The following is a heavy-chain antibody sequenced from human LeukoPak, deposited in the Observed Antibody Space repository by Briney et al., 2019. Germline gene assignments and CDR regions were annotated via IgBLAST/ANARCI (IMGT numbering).Heavy chain of an antibody. D-gene: IGHD4-23*01. V-gene: IGHV3-7*03. CDR2: IKPDGSQK. Sequence: GGSLRLSCAASGFTFSFYWMTWVRQAPGKGLEWVANIKPDGSQKYCVDSLKGRFTISADNSRNMVYLQMNGLRAEDTAVYYCARTGGGNSGPFDYWGQGTLVTVS. CDR1: GFTFSFYW. CDR3: ARTGGGNSGPFDY. J-gene: IGHJ4*02.